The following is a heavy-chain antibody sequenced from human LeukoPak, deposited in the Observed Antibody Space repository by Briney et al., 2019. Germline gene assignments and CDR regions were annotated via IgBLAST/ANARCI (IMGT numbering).Heavy chain of an antibody. V-gene: IGHV1-18*01. Sequence: ASVRLLCKASGYTFTNYGLSWVRQAPGQGLEWMGWIGAYSGNTNYAQKFQGRVTMTTDTSTSTAYMELRSLRSDDTAVYYCARWAMTMVTRPLGDCWGQSPVIVSS. CDR3: ARWAMTMVTRPLGDC. J-gene: IGHJ4*02. D-gene: IGHD4-17*01. CDR1: GYTFTNYG. CDR2: IGAYSGNT.